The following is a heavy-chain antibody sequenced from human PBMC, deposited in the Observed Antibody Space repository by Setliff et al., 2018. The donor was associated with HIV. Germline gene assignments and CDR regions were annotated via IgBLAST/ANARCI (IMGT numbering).Heavy chain of an antibody. CDR1: GGSFTSRSYY. V-gene: IGHV4-39*01. D-gene: IGHD3-3*01. J-gene: IGHJ3*02. Sequence: ASETLSLTCTVSGGSFTSRSYYWGWIRQPPGKGLEWIGSIFYSGITYYNPSLKSRVTISVDTSKNQFSLNLTSVTAADTAVYYCARSKTFYDFWGGYYTHGAFKIWVLGTMDTVSS. CDR2: IFYSGIT. CDR3: ARSKTFYDFWGGYYTHGAFKI.